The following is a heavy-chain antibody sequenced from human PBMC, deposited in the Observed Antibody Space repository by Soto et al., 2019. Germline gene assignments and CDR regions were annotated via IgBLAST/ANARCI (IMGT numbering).Heavy chain of an antibody. CDR3: AKGVYVDY. Sequence: GGSLRLSCAASGFTFSDYWMHWVRQAPGKGLEWVSRINGIAASTYYADSVKGRFTISRDNSKNTLYLQMNSLRDEDTAVYYCAKGVYVDYWGQGTQVTVSS. J-gene: IGHJ4*02. CDR1: GFTFSDYW. CDR2: INGIAAST. V-gene: IGHV3-23*01.